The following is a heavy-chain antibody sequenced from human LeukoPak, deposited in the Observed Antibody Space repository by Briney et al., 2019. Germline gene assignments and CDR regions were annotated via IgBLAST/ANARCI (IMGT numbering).Heavy chain of an antibody. CDR3: ARRQGYSSRNFDY. V-gene: IGHV5-51*01. CDR2: IYPGDSDP. Sequence: GESLKSSSKGSGYSVTSCWIGGVRQMPGKGLEWVGIIYPGDSDPRYSPSFQGQVTISADKSISTAYPQWSRLKASAPAMYYCARRQGYSSRNFDYTGQGTLVTVSS. CDR1: GYSVTSCW. D-gene: IGHD6-13*01. J-gene: IGHJ4*02.